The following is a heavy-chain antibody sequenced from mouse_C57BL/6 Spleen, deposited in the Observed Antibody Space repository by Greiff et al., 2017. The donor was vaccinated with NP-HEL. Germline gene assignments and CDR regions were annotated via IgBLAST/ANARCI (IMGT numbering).Heavy chain of an antibody. Sequence: VQLQQSGPVLVKPGASVKMSCKASGYTFTDYYMNWVKQSHGKSLEWIGVINPYNGGTSYNQKCKGKATLTVDKSSSTAYMELNSLTSEDSAVYYCARYSNSYYFDYWGQGTTLTVSS. D-gene: IGHD2-5*01. CDR3: ARYSNSYYFDY. V-gene: IGHV1-19*01. CDR1: GYTFTDYY. J-gene: IGHJ2*01. CDR2: INPYNGGT.